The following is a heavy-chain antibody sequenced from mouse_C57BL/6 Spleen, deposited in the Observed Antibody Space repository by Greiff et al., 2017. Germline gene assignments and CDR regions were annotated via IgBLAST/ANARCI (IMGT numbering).Heavy chain of an antibody. J-gene: IGHJ3*01. CDR2: INPSSGYT. V-gene: IGHV1-4*01. CDR1: GYTFTSYT. Sequence: VQLVESGAELARPGASVKMSCKASGYTFTSYTMHWVKQRPGQGLEWIGYINPSSGYTKYNQKFKDKATLTADKSSSTAYMQLSSLTSEDSAVYYCAPDPAWFAYWGQGTLVTVSA. CDR3: APDPAWFAY.